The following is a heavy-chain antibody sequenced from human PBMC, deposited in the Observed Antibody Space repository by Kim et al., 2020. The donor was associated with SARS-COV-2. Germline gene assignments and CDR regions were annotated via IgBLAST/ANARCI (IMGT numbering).Heavy chain of an antibody. V-gene: IGHV3-33*01. CDR2: IWYDGSNK. J-gene: IGHJ6*02. CDR1: GFTFSSYG. Sequence: GGSLRLSCAASGFTFSSYGMHWVRQAPGKGLEWVAVIWYDGSNKYYADSVKGRFTISRDNSKNTLYLQMNSLRAEDTAVYYCARDEFADYYYYGMDVWGQGTTVTVSS. CDR3: ARDEFADYYYYGMDV. D-gene: IGHD3-10*01.